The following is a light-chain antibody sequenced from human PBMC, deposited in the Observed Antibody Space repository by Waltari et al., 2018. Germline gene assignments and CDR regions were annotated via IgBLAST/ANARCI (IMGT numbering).Light chain of an antibody. CDR2: ANN. CDR3: ATWDDSLHGVV. J-gene: IGLJ3*02. V-gene: IGLV1-44*01. CDR1: RSNIGSNT. Sequence: YVLTQPPSVSGAPGQRVTISCSGSRSNIGSNTVNWYQHLPGTAPRLLIFANNRRPSGVPDRVSASKSGTSASLAISGLQSGDEADYYCATWDDSLHGVVFGGGTKVTV.